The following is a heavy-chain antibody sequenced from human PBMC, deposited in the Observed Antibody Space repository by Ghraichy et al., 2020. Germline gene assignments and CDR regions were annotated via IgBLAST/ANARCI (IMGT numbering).Heavy chain of an antibody. D-gene: IGHD6-13*01. CDR3: ARVAAAGSPVYFDY. CDR2: IYHSGST. V-gene: IGHV4-38-2*02. CDR1: GYSISSGYY. J-gene: IGHJ4*02. Sequence: SETLSLTCTVSGYSISSGYYWGWIRQPPRKGLEWIGSIYHSGSTYYNPFLKSRVTISVDTSKNQFSLKLSSVTAADTAVYYCARVAAAGSPVYFDYWGQGTLVTVSS.